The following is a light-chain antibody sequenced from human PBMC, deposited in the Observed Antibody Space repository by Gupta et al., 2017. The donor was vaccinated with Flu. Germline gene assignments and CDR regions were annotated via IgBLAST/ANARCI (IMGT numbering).Light chain of an antibody. V-gene: IGLV2-18*02. CDR1: SSDVGTYNR. J-gene: IGLJ1*01. CDR2: EVS. Sequence: QSALTQPPSVSGSPGQSVTISCTGTSSDVGTYNRVSWYQQSPGTAPKLMIFEVSSRPSGVPDRFSGSKSGNTASLTIPGLQGEDEADYYCSSYTSRSTLVFGTGTKLTVL. CDR3: SSYTSRSTLV.